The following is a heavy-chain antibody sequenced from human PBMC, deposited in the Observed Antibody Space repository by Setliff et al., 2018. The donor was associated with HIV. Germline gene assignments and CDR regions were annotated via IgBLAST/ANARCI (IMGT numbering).Heavy chain of an antibody. Sequence: LSLTCAVYGGSLSDHYWSWIRQPPGKGLEWIGEINHSGSTNYNPSLRSRVSISVDTSKNQFSLRLSSVTAADTAVYYCARDPSSSGWSEGLYYFDSWGRGTLVTVPQ. V-gene: IGHV4-34*01. J-gene: IGHJ4*02. CDR3: ARDPSSSGWSEGLYYFDS. CDR2: INHSGST. CDR1: GGSLSDHY. D-gene: IGHD6-19*01.